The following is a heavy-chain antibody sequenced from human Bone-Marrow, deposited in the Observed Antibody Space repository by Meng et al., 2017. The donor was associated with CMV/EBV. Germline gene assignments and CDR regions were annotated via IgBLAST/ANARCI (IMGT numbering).Heavy chain of an antibody. V-gene: IGHV3-30-3*01. J-gene: IGHJ4*02. Sequence: GESLKISCAASGFTFSSYAMHWVRQAPGKGLEWVAVISYVGSNKYYADSVKGRFTISRDNSKNTLYLQMNSLRAEDTAVYYCARESVYGKDYWGQGTLVTVSS. CDR2: ISYVGSNK. CDR3: ARESVYGKDY. D-gene: IGHD5/OR15-5a*01. CDR1: GFTFSSYA.